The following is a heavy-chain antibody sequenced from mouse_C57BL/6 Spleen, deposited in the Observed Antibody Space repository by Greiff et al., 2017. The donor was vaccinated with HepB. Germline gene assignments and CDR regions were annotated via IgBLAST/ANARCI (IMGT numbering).Heavy chain of an antibody. J-gene: IGHJ4*01. CDR2: ISGGGGNT. CDR1: GFTFSSYT. CDR3: ARHVPYGDAMDD. D-gene: IGHD1-1*01. V-gene: IGHV5-9*01. Sequence: EVKVVESGGGLVKPGGSLKLSCAASGFTFSSYTMSWVRQTPAKRLVWVATISGGGGNTYYPDSVKGRFSISRDNAKNTLYLQMSSLRSEDTALYYCARHVPYGDAMDDWGQGTSVTVSS.